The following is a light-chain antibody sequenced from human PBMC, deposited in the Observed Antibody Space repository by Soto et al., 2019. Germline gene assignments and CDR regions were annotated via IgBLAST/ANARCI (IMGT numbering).Light chain of an antibody. CDR1: QSVSSSY. CDR2: GAS. J-gene: IGKJ4*01. V-gene: IGKV3-20*01. CDR3: QQYGSSPVT. Sequence: EIVLTQSPGTLSLSPGERATLSCRASQSVSSSYLAWYQRKPGQAPRLLIYGASSRATGIPDRFSGSGSGTDFTLTISRLQPEDFAVYYCQQYGSSPVTFGGGPKVDIK.